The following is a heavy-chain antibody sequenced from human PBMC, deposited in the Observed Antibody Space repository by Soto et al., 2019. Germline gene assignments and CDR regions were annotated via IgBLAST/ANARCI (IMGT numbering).Heavy chain of an antibody. J-gene: IGHJ4*02. CDR3: ARLWFGEPVDY. Sequence: PSETLSLTCTVSGCSISSYYWSWIRQPPGKGLEWIGYIYYSGSTNYNPSLKSRVTISVDTSKNQFSLKLSSVTAADTAVYYCARLWFGEPVDYWGQGTLVTVS. V-gene: IGHV4-59*08. D-gene: IGHD3-10*01. CDR1: GCSISSYY. CDR2: IYYSGST.